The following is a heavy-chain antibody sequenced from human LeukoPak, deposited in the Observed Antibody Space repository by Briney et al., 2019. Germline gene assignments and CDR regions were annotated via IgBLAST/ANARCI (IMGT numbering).Heavy chain of an antibody. Sequence: SETLSLTCTVSGGSISTSNWWSWVRQSPGKGLEWIGEINHSGSTNYNPSLKSRVTISVDTSKNQFSLKLSSVTAADTAVYYCARGPKYYYGSGSTTTPSDPWGQGTLVTVSS. CDR1: GGSISTSNW. J-gene: IGHJ5*02. CDR2: INHSGST. CDR3: ARGPKYYYGSGSTTTPSDP. D-gene: IGHD3-10*01. V-gene: IGHV4-4*02.